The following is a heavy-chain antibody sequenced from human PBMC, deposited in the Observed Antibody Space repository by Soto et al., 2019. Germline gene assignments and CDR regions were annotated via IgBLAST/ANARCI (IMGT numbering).Heavy chain of an antibody. CDR1: GFAFIPFG. D-gene: IGHD2-15*01. Sequence: QVQLVESGGAWFQPGSSWRLSGEPSGFAFIPFGMHWVRQAPGKGREWGAVISYDGNNEYYGDSVKGRFTISRDNSKNTLYLQMNSLRPEDTAVYYCAKTGRGYCTGGSCYENWFDPWGQGNLVTVSS. J-gene: IGHJ5*02. V-gene: IGHV3-30*18. CDR3: AKTGRGYCTGGSCYENWFDP. CDR2: ISYDGNNE.